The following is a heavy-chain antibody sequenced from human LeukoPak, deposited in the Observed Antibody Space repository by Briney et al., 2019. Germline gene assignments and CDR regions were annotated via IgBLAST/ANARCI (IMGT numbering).Heavy chain of an antibody. CDR3: ARGSRDGYNKVGRHFDY. V-gene: IGHV3-30*03. CDR2: ISYDGSNK. D-gene: IGHD5-24*01. Sequence: PGGSLRLSCAASGFTFSSYGMHWVRQAPGKGLEWVAVISYDGSNKYYADSVKGRFTISRDNSKNTLYLQMNSLRAEDTAVYYCARGSRDGYNKVGRHFDYWGQGTLVTVSS. J-gene: IGHJ4*02. CDR1: GFTFSSYG.